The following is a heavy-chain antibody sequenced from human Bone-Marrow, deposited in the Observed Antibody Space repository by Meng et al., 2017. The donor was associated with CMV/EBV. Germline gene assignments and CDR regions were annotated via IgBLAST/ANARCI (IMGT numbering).Heavy chain of an antibody. Sequence: GESLKISCAASGFTFSNYAMSWFRQAPGKGLEWVSSMSDSGEVTYYADNVKGRFTISRDTSKNTLFLQMNSLRVGDTAMDYCAKDLGKIKLTSNQVVPDSWGQGTLVTVSS. J-gene: IGHJ4*02. CDR2: MSDSGEVT. CDR1: GFTFSNYA. V-gene: IGHV3-23*01. CDR3: AKDLGKIKLTSNQVVPDS. D-gene: IGHD2-15*01.